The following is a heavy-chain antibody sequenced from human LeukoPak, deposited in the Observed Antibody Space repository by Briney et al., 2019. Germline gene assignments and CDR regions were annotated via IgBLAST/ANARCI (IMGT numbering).Heavy chain of an antibody. CDR3: ARAGYTQPQNYYYMDV. J-gene: IGHJ6*03. Sequence: ASVKVSCKASGYTFTGYYMHWVRQAPGQGLEWMGWINPNSGGTNYAQKFQGRVTMTRDTSISTAYMELSRLRSDDTAVYYCARAGYTQPQNYYYMDVWGKGTTVTVSS. CDR1: GYTFTGYY. D-gene: IGHD6-13*01. CDR2: INPNSGGT. V-gene: IGHV1-2*02.